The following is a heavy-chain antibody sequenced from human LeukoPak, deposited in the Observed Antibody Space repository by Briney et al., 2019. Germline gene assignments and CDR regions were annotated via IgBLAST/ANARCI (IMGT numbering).Heavy chain of an antibody. Sequence: PSETLSLTCTVSGVSISSSSYYWGWIRQLPGKGLEWIGSIYYSGSTYYNPSLKSRVTISVDTSKNQFSLKLSSVTAADTAVYYCARHEELLRNFDYWGQGTLVTVSS. CDR1: GVSISSSSYY. CDR2: IYYSGST. D-gene: IGHD1-26*01. J-gene: IGHJ4*02. V-gene: IGHV4-39*01. CDR3: ARHEELLRNFDY.